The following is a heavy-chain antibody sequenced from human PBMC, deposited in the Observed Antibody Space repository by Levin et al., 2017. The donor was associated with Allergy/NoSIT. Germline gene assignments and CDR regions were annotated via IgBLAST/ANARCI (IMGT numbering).Heavy chain of an antibody. CDR2: IYSGGST. Sequence: GGSLRLSCAASGFTVSSNYMSWVRQAPGKGLEWVSVIYSGGSTYYADSVKGRFTISRDNSKNTLYLQMNSLRAEDTAVYYCASGGYYDILTGYSYYFDYWGQGTLVTVSS. D-gene: IGHD3-9*01. CDR1: GFTVSSNY. CDR3: ASGGYYDILTGYSYYFDY. V-gene: IGHV3-53*01. J-gene: IGHJ4*02.